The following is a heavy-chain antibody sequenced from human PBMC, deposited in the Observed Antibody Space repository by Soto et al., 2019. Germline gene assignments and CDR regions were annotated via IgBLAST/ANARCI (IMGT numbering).Heavy chain of an antibody. CDR1: GFTFSNYP. J-gene: IGHJ6*03. Sequence: GGSLRLSCASSGFTFSNYPMNWVRQAPGKGLEWISYTSGDSGTIYYADSVKGRFSISRDNAKNSLYLQMNSLRVEDTAVYYCASDWFYMDVWGKGTSVTVSS. CDR3: ASDWFYMDV. D-gene: IGHD3-9*01. CDR2: TSGDSGTI. V-gene: IGHV3-48*01.